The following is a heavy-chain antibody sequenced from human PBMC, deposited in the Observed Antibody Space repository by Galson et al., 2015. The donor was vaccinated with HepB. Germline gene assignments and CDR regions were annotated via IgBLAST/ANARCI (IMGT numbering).Heavy chain of an antibody. Sequence: QSGAEVKKPGESLKISCKGSGYSFTSYWIGWVRQTPGKGLEWMGIIYPGDSDTRYSPSFQGQVTISADKSISTAYLQWSSLKASDTAMYYCARLGPYDYVWGSLDYWGQGTLVTVSS. CDR3: ARLGPYDYVWGSLDY. V-gene: IGHV5-51*01. CDR1: GYSFTSYW. D-gene: IGHD3-16*01. CDR2: IYPGDSDT. J-gene: IGHJ4*02.